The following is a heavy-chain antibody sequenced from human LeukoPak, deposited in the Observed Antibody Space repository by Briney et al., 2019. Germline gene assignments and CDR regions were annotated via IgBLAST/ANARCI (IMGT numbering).Heavy chain of an antibody. CDR3: VGYTGSYRSNY. Sequence: PGGSLRLSCAASGFTFSSYAMSWVRQSPGKGLEWVSAISGSSSSTYYTDSVKGRFTISRDNSKNTLYLQMNSLRAEDTAIYYCVGYTGSYRSNYWGQGTLVTVST. D-gene: IGHD3-10*01. CDR2: ISGSSSST. V-gene: IGHV3-23*01. CDR1: GFTFSSYA. J-gene: IGHJ4*02.